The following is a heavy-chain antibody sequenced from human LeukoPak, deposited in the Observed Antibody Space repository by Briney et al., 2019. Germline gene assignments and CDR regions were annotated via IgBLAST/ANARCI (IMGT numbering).Heavy chain of an antibody. J-gene: IGHJ4*02. Sequence: ASVTVSCKASGYTFTTYGISWVRQAPGQGLEWMGWINTNTGNPTYAQGFTGRFVFSLDTSVSTAYLQISSLKAEDTAVYYCARGNSGSYWGSAGYWGQGTLVTVSS. CDR1: GYTFTTYG. V-gene: IGHV7-4-1*02. CDR2: INTNTGNP. CDR3: ARGNSGSYWGSAGY. D-gene: IGHD1-26*01.